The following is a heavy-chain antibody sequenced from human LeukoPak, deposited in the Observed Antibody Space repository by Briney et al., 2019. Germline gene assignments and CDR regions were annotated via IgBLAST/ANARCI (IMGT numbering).Heavy chain of an antibody. J-gene: IGHJ4*02. CDR1: GFTFSTYW. CDR3: ARDGSLPDY. CDR2: INSDGSST. Sequence: PGGSLRLSCAASGFTFSTYWMHWVRQAPGEGLVWVSYINSDGSSTSYADYVKGRFTISRDNARNTLYLQMNSLRVEDTAVYYCARDGSLPDYWGQGTLVTVSS. V-gene: IGHV3-74*01.